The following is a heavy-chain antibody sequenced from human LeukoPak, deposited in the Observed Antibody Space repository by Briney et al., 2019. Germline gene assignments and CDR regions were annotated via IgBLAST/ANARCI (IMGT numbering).Heavy chain of an antibody. J-gene: IGHJ4*02. V-gene: IGHV3-7*01. CDR3: VRWGVAADMQD. CDR1: GFTFSSYW. Sequence: PGGSLRLSCDASGFTFSSYWMAWVRPAPGKGLEWVANINPAGSDTYYVDSVKGRFTITRDNAKKSTFLQMNSLRVEETALYYCVRWGVAADMQDWGQGTLVTVSS. CDR2: INPAGSDT. D-gene: IGHD2-2*01.